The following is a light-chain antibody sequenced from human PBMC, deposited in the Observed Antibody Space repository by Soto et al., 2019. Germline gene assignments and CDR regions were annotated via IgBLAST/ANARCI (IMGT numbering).Light chain of an antibody. Sequence: QSVLSKPPSASECPGQSVTISCTGTSSDVGGYNYVSWYQQHTGKAPKLMIYEVSERPSGVPDRFSGFKSSNTASLTVSGLQAEDEADYYCSSYAGSNNVVFGTGTKVTVL. CDR1: SSDVGGYNY. CDR3: SSYAGSNNVV. CDR2: EVS. J-gene: IGLJ1*01. V-gene: IGLV2-8*01.